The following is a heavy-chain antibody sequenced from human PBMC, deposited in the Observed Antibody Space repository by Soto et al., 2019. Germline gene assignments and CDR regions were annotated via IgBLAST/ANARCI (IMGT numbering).Heavy chain of an antibody. V-gene: IGHV4-59*08. CDR3: ARREYSNSWHFDY. Sequence: SETLSLTCTVSGGSISTYYWSWIRQPPGKGLEWIGYIYYSGNTNYNPSLKSRVTISVDTSKNQLSLKLSSVTAADTAVYYCARREYSNSWHFDYWGQGTLVTVSS. CDR2: IYYSGNT. D-gene: IGHD6-13*01. J-gene: IGHJ4*02. CDR1: GGSISTYY.